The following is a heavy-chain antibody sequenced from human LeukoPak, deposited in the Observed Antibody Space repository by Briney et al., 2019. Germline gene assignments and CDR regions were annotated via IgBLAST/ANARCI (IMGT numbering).Heavy chain of an antibody. V-gene: IGHV1-46*01. J-gene: IGHJ4*02. CDR1: GYTFTNFY. D-gene: IGHD5-18*01. Sequence: ASVKVSCKASGYTFTNFYMHWVRQAPGQGLEWMGIINPSGGSTSYAQKFQGRVTMTRDTSTSTVYMELSSLRSEDTAMYYCAGSSGYTYGFYYWGQGTPVTVSS. CDR2: INPSGGST. CDR3: AGSSGYTYGFYY.